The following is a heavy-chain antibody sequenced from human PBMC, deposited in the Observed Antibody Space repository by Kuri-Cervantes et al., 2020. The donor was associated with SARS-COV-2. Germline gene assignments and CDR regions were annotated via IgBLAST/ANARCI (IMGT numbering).Heavy chain of an antibody. CDR3: ARKPGITGTTGGDY. V-gene: IGHV5-10-1*01. CDR1: GYRFSNYW. CDR2: MDLSDSYT. D-gene: IGHD1-20*01. J-gene: IGHJ4*02. Sequence: SCKGSGYRFSNYWINWVRQMPGKGLEWMGRMDLSDSYTNYSPPFQGHVTISVDKSISTAYPQWSSLKASDTAMYYCARKPGITGTTGGDYWGQGTLVTVSS.